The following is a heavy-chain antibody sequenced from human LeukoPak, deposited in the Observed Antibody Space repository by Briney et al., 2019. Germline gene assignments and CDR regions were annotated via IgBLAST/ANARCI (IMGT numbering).Heavy chain of an antibody. CDR2: ISSSSSYI. V-gene: IGHV3-21*01. CDR3: ARGGPIMITFGGPNSYNWFDP. Sequence: PGGSLRLSCAASGFTFSSYSMNWVRQAPGKGLEWVSSISSSSSYIYYADSVKGRFTISRDNAKNSLYLQMNSLRAEDTAVYYCARGGPIMITFGGPNSYNWFDPWGQGTLVTVSS. J-gene: IGHJ5*02. D-gene: IGHD3-16*01. CDR1: GFTFSSYS.